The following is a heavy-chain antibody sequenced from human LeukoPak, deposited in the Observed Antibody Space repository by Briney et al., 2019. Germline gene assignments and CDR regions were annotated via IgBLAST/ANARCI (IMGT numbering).Heavy chain of an antibody. Sequence: ASVKVSCKVSGYILTDLSMHWVRQGPGKGLEWMGGFDPEDGETIYAQKFQGRLTMTEDTLTDIAYMELSSLRSEDTAVYYCASYVVGARGFDYWGQGTLVSVSS. V-gene: IGHV1-24*01. CDR1: GYILTDLS. CDR2: FDPEDGET. D-gene: IGHD1-26*01. CDR3: ASYVVGARGFDY. J-gene: IGHJ4*02.